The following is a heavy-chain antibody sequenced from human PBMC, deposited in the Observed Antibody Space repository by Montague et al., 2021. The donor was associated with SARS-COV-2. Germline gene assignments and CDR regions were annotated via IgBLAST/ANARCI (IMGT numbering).Heavy chain of an antibody. Sequence: TLSPTRTVSGDSITSDSYCWSWIRQPAGKGLEWIGHIYPSGSTNYNPSLRSRVTLSVDTSKKRFSLRLSSVSAADTAMYYCARDWWGTGGILSGWGQGTLVTVSS. D-gene: IGHD2-8*02. V-gene: IGHV4-61*09. J-gene: IGHJ4*02. CDR2: IYPSGST. CDR1: GDSITSDSYC. CDR3: ARDWWGTGGILSG.